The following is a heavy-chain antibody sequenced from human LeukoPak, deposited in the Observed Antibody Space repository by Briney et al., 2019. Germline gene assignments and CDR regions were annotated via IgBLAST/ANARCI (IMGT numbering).Heavy chain of an antibody. Sequence: SETLSLTCAVYGGSFSGYYWSWIRQPPGKGLEWIGEINHSGSTNYNPSLKSRVTISVDTSKNQFSLKLSSVTAADTAVYYCARELRRKNYYDSSGYYSGALDIWGQGTMVTVSS. CDR2: INHSGST. CDR3: ARELRRKNYYDSSGYYSGALDI. D-gene: IGHD3-22*01. V-gene: IGHV4-34*01. J-gene: IGHJ3*02. CDR1: GGSFSGYY.